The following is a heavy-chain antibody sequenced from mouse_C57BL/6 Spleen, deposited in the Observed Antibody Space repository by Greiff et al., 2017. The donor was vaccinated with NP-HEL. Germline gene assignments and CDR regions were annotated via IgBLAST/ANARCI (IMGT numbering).Heavy chain of an antibody. CDR2: IDPSDSET. CDR3: ARGGGKGFYWYFDV. Sequence: QVQLQQPGAELVRPGSSVKLSCKASGYTFTSYWMHWVKQRPIQGLEWIGNIDPSDSETHYNQKFKDKATLTVDKSSSTAYMQLSSLTSEDSAVYYCARGGGKGFYWYFDVWGTGTTVTVSS. D-gene: IGHD1-3*01. J-gene: IGHJ1*03. V-gene: IGHV1-52*01. CDR1: GYTFTSYW.